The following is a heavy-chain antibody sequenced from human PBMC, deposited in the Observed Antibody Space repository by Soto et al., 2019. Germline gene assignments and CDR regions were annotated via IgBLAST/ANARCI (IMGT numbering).Heavy chain of an antibody. D-gene: IGHD3-16*01. V-gene: IGHV4-34*01. CDR1: GGSFSGYY. Sequence: QVQLQQWGAGLLKPSETLSLTCAVYGGSFSGYYWSWIRQPPGKGLEWIGEINHSGSTNYNPSLKSRGTISVDTSKNQFSLKLSSVTAADTAVYYCARVTLGGYFDYWGQGTLVTVSS. CDR2: INHSGST. J-gene: IGHJ4*02. CDR3: ARVTLGGYFDY.